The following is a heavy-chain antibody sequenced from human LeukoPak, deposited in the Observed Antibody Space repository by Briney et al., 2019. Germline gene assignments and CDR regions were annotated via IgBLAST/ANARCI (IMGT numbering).Heavy chain of an antibody. CDR1: GFTFNSYW. CDR3: ARDPMSGKSDY. D-gene: IGHD4-23*01. Sequence: GGSLRLSCAASGFTFNSYWMSWVRQAPGKGLEWVGNIKQDGSAKFYVDSVKGRFTISRDNANNSLYLQMNSLRVEDTAVYYCARDPMSGKSDYWGQGTQVIVSS. J-gene: IGHJ4*02. V-gene: IGHV3-7*04. CDR2: IKQDGSAK.